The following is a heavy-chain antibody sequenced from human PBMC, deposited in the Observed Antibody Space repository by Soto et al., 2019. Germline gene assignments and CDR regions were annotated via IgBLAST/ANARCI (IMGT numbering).Heavy chain of an antibody. Sequence: PGGSLRLSCAASGFTFSSYSMNWVRQAPGKGLEWVSYISSSISTIYYADSVKGRFTISRDNAKNSLYLQMNSLRDEDTAVYYCARYVGYCTNAVCYRAGYFDYWGQGTLVTVSS. CDR1: GFTFSSYS. CDR3: ARYVGYCTNAVCYRAGYFDY. CDR2: ISSSISTI. D-gene: IGHD2-8*01. V-gene: IGHV3-48*02. J-gene: IGHJ4*02.